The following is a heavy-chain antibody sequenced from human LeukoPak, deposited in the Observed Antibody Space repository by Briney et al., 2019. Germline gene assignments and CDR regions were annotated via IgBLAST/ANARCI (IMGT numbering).Heavy chain of an antibody. CDR3: ARDYDFWSGYVY. D-gene: IGHD3-3*01. V-gene: IGHV4-61*02. CDR2: FYTSGSP. Sequence: SETLSLTCTVSGGSISSGSYYWSWIRQPAGKGLEWIGRFYTSGSPNYNPSLKSRVTISVDTSKNQFSLKLSSVTAADTAVYYCARDYDFWSGYVYWGQGTLVTVSS. J-gene: IGHJ4*02. CDR1: GGSISSGSYY.